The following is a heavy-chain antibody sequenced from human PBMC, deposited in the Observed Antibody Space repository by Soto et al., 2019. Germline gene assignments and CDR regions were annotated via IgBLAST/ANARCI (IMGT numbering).Heavy chain of an antibody. J-gene: IGHJ4*02. Sequence: EVQLVESGGGLIQPGGSLRLSCAASGFTVSSHYMSWVRQAPGKGLEWVSVIYSGGSTYYADSVKGRFTISRDNSKNTLYLQMNSLRAEDTAVYYCARALRSTIPPDYWGQGTLVTVSS. CDR3: ARALRSTIPPDY. D-gene: IGHD3-3*01. V-gene: IGHV3-53*01. CDR2: IYSGGST. CDR1: GFTVSSHY.